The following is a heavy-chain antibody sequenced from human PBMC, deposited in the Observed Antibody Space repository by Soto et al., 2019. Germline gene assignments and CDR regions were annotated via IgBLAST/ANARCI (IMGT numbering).Heavy chain of an antibody. CDR1: GFTLSTYA. CDR2: IITGDGT. V-gene: IGHV3-23*01. Sequence: GGSLRLSCVASGFTLSTYAMTWVRQAPGKGLEWVSAIITGDGTYYADSVKGRFTISRDNSRNTLYLQLSSLRAEDTAVYYCAKGSTPDSYYYMDVWGKGTTVTVSS. J-gene: IGHJ6*03. D-gene: IGHD2-2*01. CDR3: AKGSTPDSYYYMDV.